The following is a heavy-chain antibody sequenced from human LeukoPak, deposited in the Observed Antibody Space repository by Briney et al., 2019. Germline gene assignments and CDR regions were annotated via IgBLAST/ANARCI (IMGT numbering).Heavy chain of an antibody. CDR2: TYYRSKLYN. D-gene: IGHD3-22*01. CDR3: ARVLGSSGYYYWDYYYYGMDV. CDR1: GDSVSSNSAA. J-gene: IGHJ6*02. Sequence: SQTLSLTCAISGDSVSSNSAAWNWIRQSPSRGLEWLGRTYYRSKLYNDYAVSVKSRITINPDTSKNQFSLQQNSVTPEDTAVYYCARVLGSSGYYYWDYYYYGMDVWGQGTTVTVSS. V-gene: IGHV6-1*01.